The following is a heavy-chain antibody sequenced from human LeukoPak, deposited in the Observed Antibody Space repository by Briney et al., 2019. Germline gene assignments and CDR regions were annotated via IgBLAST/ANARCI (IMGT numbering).Heavy chain of an antibody. Sequence: SGGSLRLSCAASGFTFSSYAMNWVRQAPGKGLEWVSVISGSGGSTYYADSVKGRFTISRDNSKNTLYLQMNSLRAEDTAVYYCAKEGSSGWAPRVPPDYWGQGTLVTVSS. CDR3: AKEGSSGWAPRVPPDY. CDR2: ISGSGGST. J-gene: IGHJ4*02. CDR1: GFTFSSYA. V-gene: IGHV3-23*01. D-gene: IGHD6-19*01.